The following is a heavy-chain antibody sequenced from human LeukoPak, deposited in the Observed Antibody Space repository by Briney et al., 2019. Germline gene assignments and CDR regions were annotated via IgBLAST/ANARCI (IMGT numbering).Heavy chain of an antibody. D-gene: IGHD3-3*01. V-gene: IGHV4-30-4*01. CDR1: GGSISSGNYY. CDR2: IHYSGST. Sequence: PSETLLLTCTVSGGSISSGNYYWSWIRQPPGKGLEWIGYIHYSGSTHYNPSLKSRVTISVDTSKNQFSLKLSSVTAADTAVYYCARAPITIYDLNDAFHIWGQGTMVTVSS. CDR3: ARAPITIYDLNDAFHI. J-gene: IGHJ3*02.